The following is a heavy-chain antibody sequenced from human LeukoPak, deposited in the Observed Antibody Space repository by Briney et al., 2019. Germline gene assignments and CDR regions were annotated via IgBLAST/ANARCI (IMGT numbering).Heavy chain of an antibody. J-gene: IGHJ4*02. D-gene: IGHD3-22*01. CDR2: ISYDGSNK. V-gene: IGHV3-30-3*01. Sequence: GGSLRLSCAASGFTFSSYAMHWVRQAPGKGLEWVAVISYDGSNKYYADSVKGRFTISRDNSKNTLYLQMNSLRAEDTAVYYCARDLRSYYDSSTLGYWGQGTLVTVSS. CDR3: ARDLRSYYDSSTLGY. CDR1: GFTFSSYA.